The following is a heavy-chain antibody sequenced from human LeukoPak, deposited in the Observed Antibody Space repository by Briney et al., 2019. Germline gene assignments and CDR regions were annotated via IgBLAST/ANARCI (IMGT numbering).Heavy chain of an antibody. D-gene: IGHD6-19*01. CDR2: ISGSAGST. V-gene: IGHV3-23*01. Sequence: GGSLRLSCAASGFTFSSYAMSWVRQAPGKGLEWVSAISGSAGSTYYADSVKGRFTISRDNSKNTLYLQMNSLRAEDTAVYYCAKERESSGWYEGGFDYWGQGTLVTVSS. CDR3: AKERESSGWYEGGFDY. CDR1: GFTFSSYA. J-gene: IGHJ4*02.